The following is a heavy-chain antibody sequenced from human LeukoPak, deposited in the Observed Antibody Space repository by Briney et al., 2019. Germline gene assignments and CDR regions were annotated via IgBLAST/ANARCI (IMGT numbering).Heavy chain of an antibody. V-gene: IGHV4-30-4*07. D-gene: IGHD3-22*01. Sequence: SETLSLTCAVSGGSISSGGYSWSWIRQPPGKGLEWIGYIYYSGSTNYNPSLKSRVTISVDTSKNQFSLKLSSVTAADTAVYYCARGLAVIVVGHAFDIWGQGTMVTVSS. CDR3: ARGLAVIVVGHAFDI. CDR1: GGSISSGGYS. CDR2: IYYSGST. J-gene: IGHJ3*02.